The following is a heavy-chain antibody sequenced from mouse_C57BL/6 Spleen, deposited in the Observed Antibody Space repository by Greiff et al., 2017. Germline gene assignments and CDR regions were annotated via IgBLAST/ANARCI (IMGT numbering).Heavy chain of an antibody. Sequence: QVQLQQSGAELVRPGTSVKVSCKASGYAFTNYLIEWVKQRPGQGLEWIGVINPGSGGTNYNEKFKGKATLTADKSSSTAYMQLSSLTSEDSAVYFCARSGDGYWYFDVWGTGTTVTVSS. V-gene: IGHV1-54*01. CDR1: GYAFTNYL. CDR2: INPGSGGT. D-gene: IGHD2-3*01. CDR3: ARSGDGYWYFDV. J-gene: IGHJ1*03.